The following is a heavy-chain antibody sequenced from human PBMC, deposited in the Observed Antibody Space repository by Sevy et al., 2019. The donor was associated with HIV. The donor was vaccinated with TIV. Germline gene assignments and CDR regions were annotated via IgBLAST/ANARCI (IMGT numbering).Heavy chain of an antibody. CDR2: ISYSSNYI. CDR1: GFSFSTYM. J-gene: IGHJ3*01. D-gene: IGHD3-10*01. Sequence: RGSLRLSCTASGFSFSTYMMNWVRQAPGKGLEWVASISYSSNYIYYADSLKARFTISRDNAKNSLFLQMNSLRAEDTAVYYCARPYGSGSWEAFDVWGQGTMVTVSS. CDR3: ARPYGSGSWEAFDV. V-gene: IGHV3-21*01.